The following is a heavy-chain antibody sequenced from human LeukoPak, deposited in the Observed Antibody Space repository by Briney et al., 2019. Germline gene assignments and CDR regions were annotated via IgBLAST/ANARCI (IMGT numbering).Heavy chain of an antibody. CDR3: ARGRDIVATIAEAFDI. V-gene: IGHV1-18*01. D-gene: IGHD5-12*01. CDR1: GYTFTSYG. CDR2: ISAYNGNT. J-gene: IGHJ3*02. Sequence: GASVKVSCKASGYTFTSYGISWVRQAPGQGLEWMGWISAYNGNTNYAQKLQGRVTMTTDTSTSTAYMELSSLRSEDTAVYYCARGRDIVATIAEAFDIWGQGTMVTVSS.